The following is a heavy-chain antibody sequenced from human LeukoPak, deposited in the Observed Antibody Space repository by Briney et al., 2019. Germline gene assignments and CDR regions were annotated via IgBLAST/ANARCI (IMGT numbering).Heavy chain of an antibody. J-gene: IGHJ4*02. Sequence: GGSLRLSCAASGFTFSSYSMNWVRQAPGKGLEWVSYISSSSSTIYYADSVKGRFTISRDNAKNSLYLQMNSLRAEDTAVYYCARGSFIRRAARSPYYFDYWGQGTLVTVSS. CDR3: ARGSFIRRAARSPYYFDY. CDR2: ISSSSSTI. V-gene: IGHV3-48*01. D-gene: IGHD2-15*01. CDR1: GFTFSSYS.